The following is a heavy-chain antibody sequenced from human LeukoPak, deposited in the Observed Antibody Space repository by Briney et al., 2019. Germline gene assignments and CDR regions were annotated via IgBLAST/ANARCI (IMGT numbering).Heavy chain of an antibody. CDR2: IYYSGST. CDR1: GGSISSYY. V-gene: IGHV4-59*08. D-gene: IGHD1-26*01. J-gene: IGHJ4*02. CDR3: ARRRVYSGSYSGVFDY. Sequence: PSETLSLTCTVSGGSISSYYWSRIRQPPGKGLEWIGYIYYSGSTNYNPSLKSRVTISVDTSKNQFSLKLSSVTAADTAVYYCARRRVYSGSYSGVFDYWGQGTLVTVSS.